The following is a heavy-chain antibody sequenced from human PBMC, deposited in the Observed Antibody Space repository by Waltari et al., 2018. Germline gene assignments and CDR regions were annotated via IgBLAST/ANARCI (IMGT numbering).Heavy chain of an antibody. V-gene: IGHV1-69*01. Sequence: QVQLVQSGAEVKKPGSSVKVSCKASGGPFSSYAISWVRQAPGQGLEWMGGIIPILGTANDAQKFQCRVTITADESTSTAYMELSSLRSEDTAVYYCARDRYSSSRFGMDVWGQGTTVTVSS. CDR2: IIPILGTA. CDR3: ARDRYSSSRFGMDV. J-gene: IGHJ6*02. CDR1: GGPFSSYA. D-gene: IGHD6-13*01.